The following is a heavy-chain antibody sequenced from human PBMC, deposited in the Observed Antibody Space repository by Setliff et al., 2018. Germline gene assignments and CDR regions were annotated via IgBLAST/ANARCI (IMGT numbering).Heavy chain of an antibody. D-gene: IGHD2-2*01. J-gene: IGHJ5*02. CDR3: ARGYCNSVGCFFAGWFDP. CDR1: GDSINENH. Sequence: PSETLSLTCNVSGDSINENHWTWIRQPPGKGLEWIGQIHHSGYTNYNPSLKSRVTISIDTSRNRFSLKLSSVTAADTAVYYCARGYCNSVGCFFAGWFDPWGQGTLVTVSS. V-gene: IGHV4-34*01. CDR2: IHHSGYT.